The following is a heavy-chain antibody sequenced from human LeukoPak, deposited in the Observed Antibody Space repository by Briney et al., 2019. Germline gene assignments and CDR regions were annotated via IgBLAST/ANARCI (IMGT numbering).Heavy chain of an antibody. D-gene: IGHD3-10*01. Sequence: NASETLSLTCAVYGGSFSGYYWSWIRQPPGKGLEWIGEINHSGSTNYNPSLKSRVTISVDTSKNQFSLKLSSVTAADTAVYYCARHSDDYYGSGSYSTWWYFDLWGRGTLVTVSS. V-gene: IGHV4-34*01. CDR1: GGSFSGYY. CDR3: ARHSDDYYGSGSYSTWWYFDL. J-gene: IGHJ2*01. CDR2: INHSGST.